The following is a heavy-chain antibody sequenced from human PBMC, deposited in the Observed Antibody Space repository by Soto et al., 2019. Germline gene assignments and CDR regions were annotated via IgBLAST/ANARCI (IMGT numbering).Heavy chain of an antibody. CDR1: GGSISSGDYY. Sequence: SETLSLTCTVSGGSISSGDYYWSWIRQPPGKGLEWIGYIYYSGSTHYNPSLKSRVTISVDTSKNQFSLKLSSVTAADTAVYYCARERRYYGSGSYKPYYYYGMDVWGQGTTVTVSS. J-gene: IGHJ6*02. CDR2: IYYSGST. D-gene: IGHD3-10*01. CDR3: ARERRYYGSGSYKPYYYYGMDV. V-gene: IGHV4-30-4*01.